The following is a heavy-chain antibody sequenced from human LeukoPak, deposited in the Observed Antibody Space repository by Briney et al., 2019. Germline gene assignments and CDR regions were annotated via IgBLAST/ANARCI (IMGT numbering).Heavy chain of an antibody. Sequence: PGGSLRLSCAVSGFTFDSYTVRWVRQAPGKGLEWVSTMTVSGGAYYTDSVKGRFTIYRDNSKSTVFLQMNSLRVEDSALYFCAKGVGQPHHYGMDVWGQGTTVTVSS. J-gene: IGHJ6*02. CDR2: MTVSGGA. D-gene: IGHD3-10*01. CDR3: AKGVGQPHHYGMDV. V-gene: IGHV3-23*01. CDR1: GFTFDSYT.